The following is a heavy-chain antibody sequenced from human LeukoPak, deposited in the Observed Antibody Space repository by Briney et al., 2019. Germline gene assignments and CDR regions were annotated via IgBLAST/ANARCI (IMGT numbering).Heavy chain of an antibody. CDR2: ISSSSSTI. CDR3: ARDLGRITIFEVVCGMDV. Sequence: GGSLRLSCAASGFTFSSYCMNWVRQAPGKGLEWVSYISSSSSTIYYADSVKGRFTISRDNAKNSLYLQMNSLRAEDTAVYYCARDLGRITIFEVVCGMDVWGQGTTVTVSS. CDR1: GFTFSSYC. V-gene: IGHV3-48*01. D-gene: IGHD3-3*01. J-gene: IGHJ6*02.